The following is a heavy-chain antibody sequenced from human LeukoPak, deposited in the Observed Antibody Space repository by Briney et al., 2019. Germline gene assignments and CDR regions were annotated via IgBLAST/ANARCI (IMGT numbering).Heavy chain of an antibody. J-gene: IGHJ4*02. Sequence: SETLSLTCTVSGGSISSYYWSWIRQPPGKGLEWIGYIYYSGSTNYNPSLKSRVTIPVDTSKNQFSLKLSSVTAADTAVYYCARSQAVAPFDYWGQGTLVTVSS. CDR2: IYYSGST. CDR3: ARSQAVAPFDY. D-gene: IGHD6-19*01. CDR1: GGSISSYY. V-gene: IGHV4-59*08.